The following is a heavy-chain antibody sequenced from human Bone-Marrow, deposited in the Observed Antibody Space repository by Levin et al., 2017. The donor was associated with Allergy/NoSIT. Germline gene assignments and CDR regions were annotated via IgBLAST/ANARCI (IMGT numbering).Heavy chain of an antibody. CDR3: ARGLRGYDYGAEYYFDY. J-gene: IGHJ4*02. CDR2: INPNSGGT. CDR1: GYTFTGYY. D-gene: IGHD4-17*01. Sequence: GASVKVSCKASGYTFTGYYMHWVRQAPGQGLEWMGRINPNSGGTNYAQKFQGRVTMTRDTSISTAYMELSRLRSDDTAVYYCARGLRGYDYGAEYYFDYWGQGTLVTVSS. V-gene: IGHV1-2*06.